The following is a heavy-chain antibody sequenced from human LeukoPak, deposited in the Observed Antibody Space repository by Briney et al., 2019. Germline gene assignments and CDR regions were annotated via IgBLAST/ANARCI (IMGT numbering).Heavy chain of an antibody. CDR1: GFTVSSNY. CDR3: ARSNYYYGMDV. Sequence: GGSLRLSCAASGFTVSSNYMSWVRQAPGKGLEWVSVIYSGGSTYYSDSVKGRFTISRDNSKNTLYLQMNRLRAEDTAVYYCARSNYYYGMDVWGQGTTVTVSS. V-gene: IGHV3-53*01. J-gene: IGHJ6*02. CDR2: IYSGGST.